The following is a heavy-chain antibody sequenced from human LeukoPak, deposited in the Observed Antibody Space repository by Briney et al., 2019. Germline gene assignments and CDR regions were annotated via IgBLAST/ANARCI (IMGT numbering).Heavy chain of an antibody. J-gene: IGHJ4*02. V-gene: IGHV3-48*02. CDR1: GFRFTDYP. Sequence: PGGSLRLFCATSGFRFTDYPMKWVRQAPGKGLEWISNIRTTAEGAKYAYYEDSVKGRVTISRDNDKNTLSLHMNSLRDDDTAVFYDATDKRYAFDYWGQGILVTVSS. CDR3: ATDKRYAFDY. CDR2: IRTTAEGAKYA. D-gene: IGHD3-9*01.